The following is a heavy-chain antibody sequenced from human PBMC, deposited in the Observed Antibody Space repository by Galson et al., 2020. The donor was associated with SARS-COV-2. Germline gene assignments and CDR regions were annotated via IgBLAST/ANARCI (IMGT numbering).Heavy chain of an antibody. D-gene: IGHD6-19*01. J-gene: IGHJ6*02. Sequence: GESLKISCKGSGYSFTSYWIGWVRQMPGKGLEWMGIIYPGDSDTRYSPSFQGQVTISADKSISTAYLQWSSLKASDTAMYYCARPPWRYSSGWYNYYGMDVWGQGTTVTVSS. CDR3: ARPPWRYSSGWYNYYGMDV. V-gene: IGHV5-51*01. CDR2: IYPGDSDT. CDR1: GYSFTSYW.